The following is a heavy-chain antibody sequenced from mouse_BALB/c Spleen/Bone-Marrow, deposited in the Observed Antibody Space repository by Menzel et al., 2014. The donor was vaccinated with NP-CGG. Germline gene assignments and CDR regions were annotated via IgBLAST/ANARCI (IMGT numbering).Heavy chain of an antibody. CDR2: IDPENGNT. V-gene: IGHV14-1*02. CDR3: AGGNYRFAY. CDR1: GFNIKDYY. Sequence: EVQLQQSGAELVRPGALVKLSCQASGFNIKDYYMHWVKQRPEQGLEWIGWIDPENGNTIYDPKFQGKASITADTSSNTAYLQLSSLTSEDTAVYYCAGGNYRFAYWGQGTLVTVSA. D-gene: IGHD2-1*01. J-gene: IGHJ3*01.